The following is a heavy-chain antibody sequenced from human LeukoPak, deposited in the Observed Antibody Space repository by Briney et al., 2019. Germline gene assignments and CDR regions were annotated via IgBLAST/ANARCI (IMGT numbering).Heavy chain of an antibody. Sequence: GGSLRLSCEVSGITLSNYGMSWVRQAPGKGLEWVAGISGSGGSTNYADSVKGRFTISRDNPRNTLCLQMNSLRAEDTAVYFCAKRGVVIRVILVGFHKEAYYFDSWGQGALVTASS. J-gene: IGHJ4*02. V-gene: IGHV3-23*01. CDR3: AKRGVVIRVILVGFHKEAYYFDS. CDR1: GITLSNYG. CDR2: ISGSGGST. D-gene: IGHD3-22*01.